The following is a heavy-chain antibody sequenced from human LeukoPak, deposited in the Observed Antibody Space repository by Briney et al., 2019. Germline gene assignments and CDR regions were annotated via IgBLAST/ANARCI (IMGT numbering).Heavy chain of an antibody. J-gene: IGHJ5*02. V-gene: IGHV4-34*01. CDR2: INHSGST. CDR1: GGSFSGYY. CDR3: ARGPLKRWWWSTALT. D-gene: IGHD2-21*01. Sequence: MTSETLSLTCAVYGGSFSGYYWSWIRQPPGKGLEWIGEINHSGSTNYNPSLKSRVTISVDTSKNQFSLKLSSVTAADTAVYYCARGPLKRWWWSTALTWGQGTLVTVSS.